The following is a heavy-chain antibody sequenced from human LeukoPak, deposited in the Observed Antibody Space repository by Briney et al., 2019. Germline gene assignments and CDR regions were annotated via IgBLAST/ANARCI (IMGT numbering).Heavy chain of an antibody. CDR2: INPNSGDT. CDR1: GYTFTGYF. CDR3: ARGRYGLLSGYDY. J-gene: IGHJ4*02. V-gene: IGHV1-2*02. Sequence: ASVKVSCKASGYTFTGYFMHWVRQAPGQGLEWMGWINPNSGDTNYAQKFQGRVTMTRDTSTSTAYMELSSLTSDDAAVYYCARGRYGLLSGYDYWGQGAMVTVSS. D-gene: IGHD3-22*01.